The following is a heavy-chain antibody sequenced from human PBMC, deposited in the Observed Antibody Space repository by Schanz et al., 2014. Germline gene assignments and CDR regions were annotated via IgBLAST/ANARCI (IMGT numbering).Heavy chain of an antibody. Sequence: EVQLVESGGGLVKPGGSLRLSCEASEFTFSSYKMNWVRQAPGTGLEWVSSISSSGSYIHYADSVKGRFTISRDNAKNTLYLQMNSLRAEDTAVYYCARDSRPNYDFLTAYYSIDYWGQGTLVTVSS. J-gene: IGHJ4*02. CDR1: EFTFSSYK. CDR2: ISSSGSYI. CDR3: ARDSRPNYDFLTAYYSIDY. V-gene: IGHV3-21*01. D-gene: IGHD3-9*01.